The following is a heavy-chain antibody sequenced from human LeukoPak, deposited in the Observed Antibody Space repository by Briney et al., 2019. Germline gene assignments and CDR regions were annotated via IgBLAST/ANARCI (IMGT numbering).Heavy chain of an antibody. J-gene: IGHJ4*02. D-gene: IGHD3-16*01. CDR1: GFTFSGYW. CDR3: ARDDYLGY. Sequence: GGSLRLSCAASGFTFSGYWMAWVRQAPGRGLEWVAHINQDGSQRNYVDPVKGRFTISRDNAKNSVYLQMDALRAEDTAIYFCARDDYLGYWGQGTLVTVSS. V-gene: IGHV3-7*05. CDR2: INQDGSQR.